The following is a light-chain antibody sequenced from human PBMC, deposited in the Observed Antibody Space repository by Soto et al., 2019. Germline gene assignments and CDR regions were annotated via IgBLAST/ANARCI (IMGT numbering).Light chain of an antibody. CDR3: QQSYSTPLT. V-gene: IGKV1-39*01. Sequence: DIPMTQSPSSLSAAIGARVSISCRASQSIGNYLNWYQQKPGKAPKLLIYAASSLQSGVPSRFSGSGSGTDFPLTINSLQPEDFATYYCQQSYSTPLTFGGGTKVEIK. J-gene: IGKJ4*01. CDR1: QSIGNY. CDR2: AAS.